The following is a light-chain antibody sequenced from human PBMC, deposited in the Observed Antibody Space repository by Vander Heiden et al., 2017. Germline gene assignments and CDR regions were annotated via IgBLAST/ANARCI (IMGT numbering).Light chain of an antibody. CDR2: GAS. J-gene: IGKJ2*01. V-gene: IGKV3-20*01. CDR1: QSVSSSY. CDR3: QQYADSPPHT. Sequence: EIVLTQSPGTLSLSQGERATLSCRASQSVSSSYLVWYQQKPGQAPRLLIYGASSRATGIPDRFSGSGSGTDFTLTINRLEPEDFAVYYCQQYADSPPHTFGQGTKLEIK.